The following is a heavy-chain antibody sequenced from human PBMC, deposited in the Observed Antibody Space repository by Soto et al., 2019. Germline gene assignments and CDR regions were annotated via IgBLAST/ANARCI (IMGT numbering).Heavy chain of an antibody. V-gene: IGHV1-69*12. CDR1: GGTFSSYA. D-gene: IGHD2-2*01. CDR2: IIPIFGTA. J-gene: IGHJ6*02. Sequence: QVQLVQSGAEVKKPGSSVKVSCKASGGTFSSYAISWVRQAPGQGLEWMGGIIPIFGTANYAQKCQGRVTXXAAASTSTASMELSSLRSEDTAVYYCARHVPAAGYYYGMDVWGQGTTVTVSS. CDR3: ARHVPAAGYYYGMDV.